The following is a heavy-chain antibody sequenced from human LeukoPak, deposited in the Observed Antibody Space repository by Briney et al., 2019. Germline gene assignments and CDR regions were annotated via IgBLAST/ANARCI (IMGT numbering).Heavy chain of an antibody. V-gene: IGHV4-39*06. CDR2: VCHSGAT. J-gene: IGHJ5*02. CDR3: ASRIVVSPTAIETWFDA. Sequence: ASETLSLTCAVSGASVSSSTYFWGWIRQPPGEGPDWLWCVCHSGATYYNPYRQIPVTISLDTSKNQITLTVTSVTVADTALYFCASRIVVSPTAIETWFDAWGQGTLVTVSS. D-gene: IGHD2-2*01. CDR1: GASVSSSTYF.